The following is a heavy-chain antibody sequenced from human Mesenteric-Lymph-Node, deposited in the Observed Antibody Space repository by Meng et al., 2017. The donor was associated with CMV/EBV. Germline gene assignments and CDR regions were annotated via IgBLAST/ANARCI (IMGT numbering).Heavy chain of an antibody. CDR1: GYTFSGYY. D-gene: IGHD3-3*01. J-gene: IGHJ6*02. V-gene: IGHV1-2*02. CDR3: ARGGSIVGPSFWSAVRNYHYGMDV. CDR2: INPNTGGT. Sequence: ASVKVSCKASGYTFSGYYMHWVRQAPGQGLEWTGWINPNTGGTNSAQKFQGRVTLTRDTSISTAYMELIRLTSDDTAVYYCARGGSIVGPSFWSAVRNYHYGMDVWGQGTTVTVSS.